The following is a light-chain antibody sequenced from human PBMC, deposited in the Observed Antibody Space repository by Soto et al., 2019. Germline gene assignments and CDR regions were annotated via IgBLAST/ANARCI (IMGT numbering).Light chain of an antibody. Sequence: EIVMTQSPDTLYVSPGEGATLSCRASQSVRTKLAWYQQKAGQAPRLLIYGASTRATGIPDRFSGSGSGTEFTLTISSLQSEDFAVYYCQQYNSWHTITFGQGTRLEIK. CDR1: QSVRTK. CDR2: GAS. J-gene: IGKJ5*01. V-gene: IGKV3-15*01. CDR3: QQYNSWHTIT.